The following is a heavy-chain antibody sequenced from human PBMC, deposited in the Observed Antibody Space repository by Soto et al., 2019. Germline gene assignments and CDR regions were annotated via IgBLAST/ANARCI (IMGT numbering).Heavy chain of an antibody. Sequence: GASVKVSCKASGYTFTSYGISWVRQAPGQGLEWMGWISAYNGNTNYAQKLQGRVTMTTDISTSTAYMELRSLRSDDTAVYYCARIESGDYYYYYGMDVWGQGTTVTVSS. V-gene: IGHV1-18*01. CDR1: GYTFTSYG. CDR3: ARIESGDYYYYYGMDV. CDR2: ISAYNGNT. J-gene: IGHJ6*02.